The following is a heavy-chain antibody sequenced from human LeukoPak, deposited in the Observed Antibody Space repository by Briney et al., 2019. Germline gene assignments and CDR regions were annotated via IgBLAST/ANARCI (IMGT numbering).Heavy chain of an antibody. CDR2: INPNSGGT. J-gene: IGHJ6*03. CDR3: ARVALGQQPTYYYYYYMDV. D-gene: IGHD6-13*01. CDR1: GYTFTSYY. V-gene: IGHV1-2*02. Sequence: GASVKVSCKASGYTFTSYYMHWVRQAPGQGLEWMGIINPNSGGTNYAQKFQGRVTMTRDTSISTAYMELSRLRSDDTAVYYCARVALGQQPTYYYYYYMDVWGKGTTVTVSS.